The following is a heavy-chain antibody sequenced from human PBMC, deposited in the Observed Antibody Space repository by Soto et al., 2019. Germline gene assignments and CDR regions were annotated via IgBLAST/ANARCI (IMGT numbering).Heavy chain of an antibody. D-gene: IGHD2-15*01. CDR3: ARTSCSGGSCYKIDY. CDR1: GGSISSGGYY. V-gene: IGHV4-31*03. Sequence: QVQLQESGPGLVKPSQTLSLTCTVSGGSISSGGYYWSWIRQHPGKGLEWIGYIYYSGNTYYNPSLKSRVTISVDTSKNQFSLKLSSVTAADTAVYYCARTSCSGGSCYKIDYWGQGTLVTVSS. J-gene: IGHJ4*02. CDR2: IYYSGNT.